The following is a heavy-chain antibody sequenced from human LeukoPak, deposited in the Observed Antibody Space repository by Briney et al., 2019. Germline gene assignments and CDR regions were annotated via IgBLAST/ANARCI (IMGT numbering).Heavy chain of an antibody. J-gene: IGHJ6*03. D-gene: IGHD6-19*01. Sequence: SETLSLTCTVSGYSISSGYYWGWIRPPPGKGLEWIGSIYHSGSTYYNPSLKSRVTISVDTSKNQFSLKLSSVTAADTAVYYCARAARGIAVAGARFDYYYYMDVWGKGTTVTVSS. CDR1: GYSISSGYY. CDR2: IYHSGST. V-gene: IGHV4-38-2*02. CDR3: ARAARGIAVAGARFDYYYYMDV.